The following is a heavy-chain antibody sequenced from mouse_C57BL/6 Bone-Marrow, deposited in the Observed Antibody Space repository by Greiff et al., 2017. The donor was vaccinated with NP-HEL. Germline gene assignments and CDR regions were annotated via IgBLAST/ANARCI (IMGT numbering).Heavy chain of an antibody. Sequence: VQLQQSGAELVRPGASVKLSCKASGYTFTDYYINWVKQRPGQGLEWIARIYPGSGNTYYNEKFKGKATLTAEKSSSTAYMQLSSLTSEDSAVYFCARLNYVYAMDYWGQGTSVTVSS. J-gene: IGHJ4*01. V-gene: IGHV1-76*01. CDR3: ARLNYVYAMDY. D-gene: IGHD1-1*01. CDR2: IYPGSGNT. CDR1: GYTFTDYY.